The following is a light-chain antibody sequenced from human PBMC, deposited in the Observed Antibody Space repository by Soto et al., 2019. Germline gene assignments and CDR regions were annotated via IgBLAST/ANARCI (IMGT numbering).Light chain of an antibody. CDR1: QSIGFY. V-gene: IGKV1-39*01. CDR2: SAS. Sequence: DIQMTQSPSSLSASVGDRVTITCRASQSIGFYLNWYQQRPGKAPNLLIYSASNLQSGLPSRFSGSGSGTDFTLTIRSLQPDDFATYYCQQSSDTPLTVGGGTKVELQ. CDR3: QQSSDTPLT. J-gene: IGKJ4*02.